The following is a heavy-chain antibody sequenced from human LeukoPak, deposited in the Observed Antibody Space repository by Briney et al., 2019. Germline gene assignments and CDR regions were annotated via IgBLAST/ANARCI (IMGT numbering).Heavy chain of an antibody. D-gene: IGHD1-26*01. V-gene: IGHV3-74*01. CDR2: INSDESST. Sequence: GGSLRLPCAASGFTFSSYWMHWVRQAPGKGLVWVSRINSDESSTTYADSVKGRFTISRDNAKNTLYLQMNSLRAEDTAVYYCARVKGELNFDYWGQGTLVTVSS. J-gene: IGHJ4*02. CDR3: ARVKGELNFDY. CDR1: GFTFSSYW.